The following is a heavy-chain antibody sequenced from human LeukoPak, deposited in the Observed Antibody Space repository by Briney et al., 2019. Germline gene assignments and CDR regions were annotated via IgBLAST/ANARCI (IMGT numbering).Heavy chain of an antibody. D-gene: IGHD3-16*01. Sequence: GGSLRLSCAASGFTFSSYAMSWVRQAPGKGLEWVTAISGSGGSTYYADSVKGRFTISRDNSKNTLYLQMNSLRAEDTAVYYCAKSVAAYPLSHYWGQGTLVTVSS. CDR1: GFTFSSYA. CDR3: AKSVAAYPLSHY. V-gene: IGHV3-23*01. CDR2: ISGSGGST. J-gene: IGHJ4*02.